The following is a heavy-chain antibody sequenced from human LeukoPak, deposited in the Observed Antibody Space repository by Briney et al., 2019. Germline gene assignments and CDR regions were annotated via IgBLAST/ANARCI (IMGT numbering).Heavy chain of an antibody. CDR2: MSGSGGGK. Sequence: GGSLRLSCAVSGITLSNYGMSWVRKAPGKGLEWVAGMSGSGGGKNYADSVKGRFTVSRDNSKNTIYLQMKSLRADDTAVYFCAKRGVVIRVILVGFYKEAYYFDSWGQGALVTVSS. CDR1: GITLSNYG. D-gene: IGHD3-22*01. J-gene: IGHJ4*02. CDR3: AKRGVVIRVILVGFYKEAYYFDS. V-gene: IGHV3-23*01.